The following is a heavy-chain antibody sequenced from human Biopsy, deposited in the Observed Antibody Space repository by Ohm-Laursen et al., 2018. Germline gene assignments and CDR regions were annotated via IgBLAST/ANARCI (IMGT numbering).Heavy chain of an antibody. V-gene: IGHV3-23*01. CDR2: ISGRGVDT. D-gene: IGHD6-19*01. CDR1: GFVFTNFA. J-gene: IGHJ4*02. Sequence: SPRLSCAASGFVFTNFAMSWVRQAPGKGLEWVSAISGRGVDTSYAGSVKGRFTISRDNSKNTVYLQMNSLRAEDTAIYYCAKGGRNSGHVDYWGQGTLVTV. CDR3: AKGGRNSGHVDY.